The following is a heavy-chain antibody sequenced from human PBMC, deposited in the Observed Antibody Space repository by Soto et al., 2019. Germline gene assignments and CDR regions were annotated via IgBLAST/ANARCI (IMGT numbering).Heavy chain of an antibody. CDR1: GGSISNYY. Sequence: EPLSLTWSDAGGSISNYYWGWIRQSAGKGLEWIGRIYPGGSTNYNPSLKSRVTMSVDTSKNQVSLSLTSVTAADTAVYYCARASVGPPGGGSWIMPFDFWGQGTRVTVSS. CDR2: IYPGGST. V-gene: IGHV4-4*07. D-gene: IGHD2-15*01. CDR3: ARASVGPPGGGSWIMPFDF. J-gene: IGHJ4*02.